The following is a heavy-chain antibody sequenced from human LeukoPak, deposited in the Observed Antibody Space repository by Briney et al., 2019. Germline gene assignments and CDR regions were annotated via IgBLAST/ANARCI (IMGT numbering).Heavy chain of an antibody. V-gene: IGHV4-31*03. CDR1: GGSISSGGYY. J-gene: IGHJ3*02. Sequence: SQTLSLTCTVSGGSISSGGYYWSWIRQHPGKGLEWIGYIYYSGSTYYNPSLKSRVTISVDTSKNQFSLKLSSVTAADTAVYYCARAGYYDSVDAFDIWGQGTMVTVSS. D-gene: IGHD3-22*01. CDR2: IYYSGST. CDR3: ARAGYYDSVDAFDI.